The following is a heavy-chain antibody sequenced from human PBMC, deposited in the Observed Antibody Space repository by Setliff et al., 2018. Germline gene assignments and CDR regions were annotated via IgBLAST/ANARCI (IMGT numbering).Heavy chain of an antibody. CDR3: ARVVVAGVFDY. V-gene: IGHV1-18*01. CDR2: ISGYNGHT. Sequence: ASVTVSCKVSGYTLTELSMHWVRQAPGKGLEWMGWISGYNGHTEYAQKFRHKSTMTTDTSTSTAYMELSSLRSEDTAVYYWARVVVAGVFDYWGQGTLVTVSS. CDR1: GYTLTELS. D-gene: IGHD6-19*01. J-gene: IGHJ4*02.